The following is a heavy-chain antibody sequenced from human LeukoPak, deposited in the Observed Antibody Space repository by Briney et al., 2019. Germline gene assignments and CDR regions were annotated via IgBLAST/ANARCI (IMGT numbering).Heavy chain of an antibody. J-gene: IGHJ4*02. D-gene: IGHD2-15*01. V-gene: IGHV4-38-2*02. Sequence: SETLSLTCTVSGGSISSYYWGWIRQPPGKGLEWIGSIYHSGSTYYNPSLKSRVTISVDTSKNQFSLKLSSVTAADTAVYYCARESGYCSGGSCYDYFDYWGQGTLVTVSS. CDR1: GGSISSYY. CDR3: ARESGYCSGGSCYDYFDY. CDR2: IYHSGST.